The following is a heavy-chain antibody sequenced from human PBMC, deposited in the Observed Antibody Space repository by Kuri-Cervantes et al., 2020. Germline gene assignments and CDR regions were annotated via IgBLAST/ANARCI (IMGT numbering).Heavy chain of an antibody. CDR1: GFSINGGYY. D-gene: IGHD3-9*01. V-gene: IGHV4-38-2*01. CDR2: IYHSGAT. J-gene: IGHJ4*02. CDR3: ARGGHAILTGYSD. Sequence: SETLSLTCAVSGFSINGGYYWGWIRQPPGKGLQWIGSIYHSGATFENPSLRSRLTISVDTSKNQFSLKLRSVTAADTAVYYCARGGHAILTGYSDWGQGTLVTVSS.